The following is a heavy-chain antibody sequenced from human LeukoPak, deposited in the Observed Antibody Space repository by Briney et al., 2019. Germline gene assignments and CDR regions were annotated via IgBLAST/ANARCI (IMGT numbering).Heavy chain of an antibody. V-gene: IGHV3-30*18. CDR2: ISYDGGIK. CDR1: GFTFSRYG. CDR3: AELGITMIGGV. D-gene: IGHD3-10*02. J-gene: IGHJ6*04. Sequence: GGSLRLSCAASGFTFSRYGIHWVRQAPGKGLEWVAVISYDGGIKYYADSVKGRFTISRDNSKNTLYLEMNSLGAEDTAVYYCAELGITMIGGVWGKGTTVTISS.